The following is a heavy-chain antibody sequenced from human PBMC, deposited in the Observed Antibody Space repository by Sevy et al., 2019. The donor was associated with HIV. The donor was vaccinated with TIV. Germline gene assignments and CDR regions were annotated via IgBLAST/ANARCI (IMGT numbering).Heavy chain of an antibody. CDR3: TKDEAYTVATSYYFDY. D-gene: IGHD5-12*01. J-gene: IGHJ4*02. CDR2: ISDSAYNT. CDR1: GVTFSNYA. Sequence: GGSLRLSCAASGVTFSNYAMSWVRQAPGKGLEWVSGISDSAYNTYYADSVKGRFTISRDNSKNSLYLQMNSLRAEDTAVYNCTKDEAYTVATSYYFDYWGQGTLVTVSS. V-gene: IGHV3-23*01.